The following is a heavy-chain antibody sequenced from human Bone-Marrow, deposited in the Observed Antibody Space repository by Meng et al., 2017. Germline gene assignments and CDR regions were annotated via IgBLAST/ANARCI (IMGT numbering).Heavy chain of an antibody. D-gene: IGHD6-13*01. Sequence: GESLKISCAASGFTFSSYAMSWVRQAPGKGLEWVSAISGSGGSTYYADSVKGRFTISRDNSKNTLYLQMNSLRAEDTAAYYCAKKPSTGYSSSWGFDYWGQGTLVTVSS. CDR1: GFTFSSYA. J-gene: IGHJ4*02. V-gene: IGHV3-23*01. CDR3: AKKPSTGYSSSWGFDY. CDR2: ISGSGGST.